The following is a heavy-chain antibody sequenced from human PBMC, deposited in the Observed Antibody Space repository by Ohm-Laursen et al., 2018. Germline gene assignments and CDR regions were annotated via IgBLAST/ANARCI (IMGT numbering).Heavy chain of an antibody. CDR3: ARDEPPNYYDSSGYYYRRYFQH. CDR2: ISAYNGNT. Sequence: ASVKVSCKASGYSFTVYYMHWVRQAPGQGLEWMGWISAYNGNTNYAQKLQGRVTMTTDTSTSTAYMELRSLRSDGTAVYYCARDEPPNYYDSSGYYYRRYFQHWGQGTLVTVSS. CDR1: GYSFTVYY. V-gene: IGHV1-18*04. D-gene: IGHD3-22*01. J-gene: IGHJ1*01.